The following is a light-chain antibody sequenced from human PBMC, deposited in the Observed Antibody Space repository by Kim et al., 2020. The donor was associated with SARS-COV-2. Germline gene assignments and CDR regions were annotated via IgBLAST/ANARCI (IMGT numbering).Light chain of an antibody. Sequence: SAKLTCTLSSGHSSYGIAWHQQRTGKGPRYLMKLNTDGSHSKGDGIPDRFSGSLSGAERYLTISSLQSEDEADYYCQTWGAGIRVFGGGTQLTVL. J-gene: IGLJ2*01. CDR1: SGHSSYG. CDR3: QTWGAGIRV. V-gene: IGLV4-69*02. CDR2: LNTDGSH.